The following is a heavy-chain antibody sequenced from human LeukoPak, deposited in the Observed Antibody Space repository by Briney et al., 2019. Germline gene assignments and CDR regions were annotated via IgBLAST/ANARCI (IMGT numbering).Heavy chain of an antibody. Sequence: GGSLRLSCAASGFTFRNHAMHWVRQAPGKGLEWVGIISYDGSDKYYGDSVKGRFTISRDDSKNTLYLQMNSLRAEDTAVYYCARDRGGSYFDYWGQGTLVTVSS. D-gene: IGHD2-15*01. CDR3: ARDRGGSYFDY. CDR1: GFTFRNHA. CDR2: ISYDGSDK. V-gene: IGHV3-30*04. J-gene: IGHJ4*02.